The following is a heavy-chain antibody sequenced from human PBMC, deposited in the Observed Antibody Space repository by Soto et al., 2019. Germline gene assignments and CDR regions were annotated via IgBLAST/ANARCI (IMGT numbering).Heavy chain of an antibody. CDR2: VYYSGIT. Sequence: SETLSLTCTVSGDSVVSGTYYWSWIRQPPGKGLEWIGYVYYSGITTYNPSLKGRVTISVDTSKHQFSLRLTSVTAADTAVYYCARSDYYGASDYWGQGRLVTVSS. CDR3: ARSDYYGASDY. CDR1: GDSVVSGTYY. V-gene: IGHV4-61*01. J-gene: IGHJ4*02. D-gene: IGHD4-17*01.